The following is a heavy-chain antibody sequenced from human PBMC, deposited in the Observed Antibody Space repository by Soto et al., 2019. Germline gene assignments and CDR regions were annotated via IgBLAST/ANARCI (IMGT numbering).Heavy chain of an antibody. V-gene: IGHV1-8*01. Sequence: QVQLVQSGAEVKKPRASVKVSCKASGYTFTSYDINWVRQATGQGLEWMGWMNPNSGNTGYAQKFQGRVTMTRNTSISTAYMELSSLRSEDTAVYYCARGTENHYYYYYGMDVWGQGTTVTVSS. CDR3: ARGTENHYYYYYGMDV. CDR1: GYTFTSYD. J-gene: IGHJ6*02. CDR2: MNPNSGNT.